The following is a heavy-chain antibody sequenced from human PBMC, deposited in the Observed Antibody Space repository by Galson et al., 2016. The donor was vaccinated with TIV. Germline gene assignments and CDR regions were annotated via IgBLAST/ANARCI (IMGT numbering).Heavy chain of an antibody. J-gene: IGHJ4*02. D-gene: IGHD2-2*02. CDR3: AKGKGSSCYSGADY. CDR2: ISSSGGHT. Sequence: SLRLSCAASGFTFANYAMSWVRQAPGKGLEWVSTISSSGGHTFYAGSVKGRFTISRDTSKNTLYLQMSSLRAEDTALYYCAKGKGSSCYSGADYWGQGTLVTVSS. V-gene: IGHV3-23*01. CDR1: GFTFANYA.